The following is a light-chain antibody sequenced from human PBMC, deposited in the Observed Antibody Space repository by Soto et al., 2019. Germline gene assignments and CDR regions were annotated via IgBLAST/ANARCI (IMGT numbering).Light chain of an antibody. Sequence: EIVLTQSPATLSLSPGERATLSCRASQSVSSYLAWYQQKPGQAPRLLIYDASNRATGIPARFIGSGSGTDFTLTISSLEPEDFAVYYCQQYTNWPPTFGQGTRLEIK. V-gene: IGKV3-11*01. CDR3: QQYTNWPPT. CDR1: QSVSSY. CDR2: DAS. J-gene: IGKJ5*01.